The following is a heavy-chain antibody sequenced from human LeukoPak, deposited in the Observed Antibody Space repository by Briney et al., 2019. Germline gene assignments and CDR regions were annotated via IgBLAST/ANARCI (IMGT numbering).Heavy chain of an antibody. Sequence: PSETLSLTCAAYGGSFSGYYWSWVRQPPGKGLEWIGEINHSGSNNYNPSLKSRVTISVDTSKTQFSLKLSSVTAADTAVYYCARGLPLKAGSSWYLYYYYGMDVWGQGTTVTVSS. J-gene: IGHJ6*02. CDR1: GGSFSGYY. CDR2: INHSGSN. D-gene: IGHD6-13*01. CDR3: ARGLPLKAGSSWYLYYYYGMDV. V-gene: IGHV4-34*01.